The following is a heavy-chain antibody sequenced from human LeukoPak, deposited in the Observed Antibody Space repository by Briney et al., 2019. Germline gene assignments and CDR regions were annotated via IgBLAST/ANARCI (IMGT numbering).Heavy chain of an antibody. CDR3: AVSGFEAEYYQH. CDR1: GYTFTSYY. V-gene: IGHV1-2*02. CDR2: INPNSGGT. Sequence: ASVKVSCKASGYTFTSYYMHWVRQAPGQGLEWMGWINPNSGGTNYAQKFQGRVTMTRDTSISAAYMELSRLRSDDTAVYYCAVSGFEAEYYQHWGQGTLVTVSS. J-gene: IGHJ1*01. D-gene: IGHD3-9*01.